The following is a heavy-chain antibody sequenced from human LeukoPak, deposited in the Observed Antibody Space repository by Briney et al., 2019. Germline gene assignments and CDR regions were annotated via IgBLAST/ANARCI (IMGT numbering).Heavy chain of an antibody. D-gene: IGHD3-16*01. CDR2: IWYDGSNK. CDR1: GFSFSSFG. V-gene: IGHV3-33*01. Sequence: GGSLRLSCAASGFSFSSFGMHWVRQAPGKGLEWVAVIWYDGSNKYYADSVKGRFTISRDNSKNTLYLQMNSLRAEDTAVYYCAPRGGNLLNLVDYWGQGTLVTVSS. J-gene: IGHJ4*02. CDR3: APRGGNLLNLVDY.